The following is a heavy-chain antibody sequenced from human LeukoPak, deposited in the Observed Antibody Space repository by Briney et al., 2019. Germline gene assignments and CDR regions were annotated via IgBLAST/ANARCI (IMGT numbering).Heavy chain of an antibody. CDR1: GFTFSGYG. V-gene: IGHV3-30*18. CDR2: ISYDGSNK. J-gene: IGHJ3*02. Sequence: GRSLRLSCAASGFTFSGYGMHWVRQAPGKGLEWVAVISYDGSNKYYADSVKGRFTISRDNSKNTLYLQMNSLRAEDTAVYYCAKDFYYYGSGSDAFDIWGQGTMVTVSS. CDR3: AKDFYYYGSGSDAFDI. D-gene: IGHD3-10*01.